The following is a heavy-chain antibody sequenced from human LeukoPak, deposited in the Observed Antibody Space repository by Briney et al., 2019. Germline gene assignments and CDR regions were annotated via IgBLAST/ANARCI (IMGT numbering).Heavy chain of an antibody. CDR3: AKVPRGYNYDGDY. CDR2: IRFDGSNK. V-gene: IGHV3-30*02. CDR1: GFIFINYG. D-gene: IGHD5-18*01. Sequence: PGGSLRLSCAASGFIFINYGMHWVRQAPGKGLEWVAFIRFDGSNKYYADSVKGRFTISRDNSKNTLYLQMNSLRAEDTAVYYCAKVPRGYNYDGDYWGQGALVTVSS. J-gene: IGHJ4*02.